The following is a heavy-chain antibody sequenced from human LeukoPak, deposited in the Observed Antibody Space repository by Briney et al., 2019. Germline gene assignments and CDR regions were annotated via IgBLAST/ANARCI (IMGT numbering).Heavy chain of an antibody. D-gene: IGHD3-22*01. CDR3: ARDFYRTYYYDSSGYYVPDY. CDR2: INPSGGST. V-gene: IGHV1-46*01. J-gene: IGHJ4*02. Sequence: ASVKVSCKASGYTFTSYYMHWVRQAPGQGLEWMGIINPSGGSTSYAQKFQGRVTMTRDMSTSTVYMELSSLRSEDTAVYYCARDFYRTYYYDSSGYYVPDYWGQGTLVTVSS. CDR1: GYTFTSYY.